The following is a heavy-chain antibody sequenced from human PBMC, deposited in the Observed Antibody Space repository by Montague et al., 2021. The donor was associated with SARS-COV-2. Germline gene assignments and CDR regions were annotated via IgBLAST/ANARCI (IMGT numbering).Heavy chain of an antibody. CDR1: GFTFSTYA. D-gene: IGHD3-3*01. CDR3: AKDRGGFLGY. CDR2: ISGSGGNT. V-gene: IGHV3-23*01. Sequence: SLRLSCAASGFTFSTYAMSWVRQAPGKGLEWVSAISGSGGNTHYADSVKGRFTISRDNSKNTLYPQMNNLRAEDTAVYYCAKDRGGFLGYWGQGTLVTVSS. J-gene: IGHJ4*02.